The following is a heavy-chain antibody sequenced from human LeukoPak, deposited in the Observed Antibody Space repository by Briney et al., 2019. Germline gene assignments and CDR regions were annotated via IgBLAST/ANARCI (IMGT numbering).Heavy chain of an antibody. J-gene: IGHJ6*02. Sequence: VASVKVSCKASGGTFSSYAISWVRQAPGQGLEWMGRIIPILGIANYAQKFQGRVTITADKSTSTAYMELSSLRSEDTAVYYCARDKGGDQVYYYYYGMDVWGQGTTVTVSS. CDR1: GGTFSSYA. CDR2: IIPILGIA. D-gene: IGHD2-21*02. V-gene: IGHV1-69*04. CDR3: ARDKGGDQVYYYYYGMDV.